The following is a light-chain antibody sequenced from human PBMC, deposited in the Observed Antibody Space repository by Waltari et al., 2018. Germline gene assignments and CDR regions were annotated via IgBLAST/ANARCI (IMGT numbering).Light chain of an antibody. CDR1: QSVGRT. CDR2: DAS. J-gene: IGKJ1*01. Sequence: IVLTHSPGSLSLSPGDRATLSCRASQSVGRTLAWYQQRPGQAPRLLIYDASSRATGIPDRFSGSGSGTDFSLTISRLEPEDFAVYYCQKYGTRPATFGQGTKVEVK. V-gene: IGKV3-20*01. CDR3: QKYGTRPAT.